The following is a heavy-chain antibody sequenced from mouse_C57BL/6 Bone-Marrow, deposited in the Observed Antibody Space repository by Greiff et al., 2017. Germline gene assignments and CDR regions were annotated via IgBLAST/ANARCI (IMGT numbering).Heavy chain of an antibody. CDR3: TSYYGSNWYLDF. J-gene: IGHJ1*03. Sequence: VQLQQSGAELVRPGASVKLSCTASGFNIKDDYMHWVKQRPEQGLEWIGWIDPENGDTEYDSKFKGKATITADTSSNTAYLQLSSLTSEDTAVYFCTSYYGSNWYLDFWGTGTTVTGSS. CDR1: GFNIKDDY. CDR2: IDPENGDT. V-gene: IGHV14-4*01. D-gene: IGHD1-1*01.